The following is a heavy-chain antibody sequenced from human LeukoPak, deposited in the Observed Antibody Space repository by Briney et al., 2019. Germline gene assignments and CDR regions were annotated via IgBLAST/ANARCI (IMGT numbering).Heavy chain of an antibody. V-gene: IGHV1-2*02. Sequence: ASVKVSCKASGYTFTGYYMHWVRQAPGQGLEWMGWINPNSGGTNYAQKFQGRVTMTRDTSISTAYMELSRLRSDDTAVYYCARVLGEGSSWYWGYYYYYMDVWGKGTTVTVSS. CDR3: ARVLGEGSSWYWGYYYYYMDV. D-gene: IGHD6-13*01. J-gene: IGHJ6*03. CDR2: INPNSGGT. CDR1: GYTFTGYY.